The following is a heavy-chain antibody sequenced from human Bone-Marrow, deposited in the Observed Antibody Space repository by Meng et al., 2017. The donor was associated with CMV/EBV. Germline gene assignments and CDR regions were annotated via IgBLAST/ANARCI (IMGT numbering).Heavy chain of an antibody. V-gene: IGHV1-18*01. CDR3: AIGGNFDGCFGY. Sequence: ASVRVSCKASGYTFTSYGISWVRQAPGQGLEGMGWISPYNGNTNYAQKVQGRVTMTTDTSTRTAYMELRSLRSDDTAVYYCAIGGNFDGCFGYWGQGTLVTVSS. J-gene: IGHJ4*02. CDR1: GYTFTSYG. CDR2: ISPYNGNT. D-gene: IGHD4-23*01.